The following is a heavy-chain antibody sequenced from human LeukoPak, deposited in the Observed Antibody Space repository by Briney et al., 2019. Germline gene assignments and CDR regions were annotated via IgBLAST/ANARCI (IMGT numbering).Heavy chain of an antibody. Sequence: ASVKVSCKASGGTFISYAISWVRQAPGQGLEWMGGIIPIFGTANYAQKFQGRVTITADESTSTAYMELSSLRSEDTAVYYCARGVVVAATDEFNWFDPWGQGTLVTVSS. CDR3: ARGVVVAATDEFNWFDP. V-gene: IGHV1-69*01. CDR2: IIPIFGTA. CDR1: GGTFISYA. J-gene: IGHJ5*02. D-gene: IGHD2-15*01.